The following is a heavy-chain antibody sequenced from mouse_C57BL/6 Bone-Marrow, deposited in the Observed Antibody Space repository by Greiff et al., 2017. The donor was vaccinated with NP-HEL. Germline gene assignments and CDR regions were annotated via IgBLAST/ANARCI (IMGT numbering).Heavy chain of an antibody. V-gene: IGHV1-81*01. D-gene: IGHD1-1*01. CDR2: IYPRSGNT. CDR1: GYTFTSYG. J-gene: IGHJ1*03. CDR3: ASGCTTDGSSYPYWYFDV. Sequence: QVQLQQSGAELARPGASVKLSCKASGYTFTSYGISWVKQRTGQGLEWIGEIYPRSGNTYYNEKFKGKATLTADKSSSTAYMELRSLTSEDSAVYFCASGCTTDGSSYPYWYFDVWGTGTTVTVSS.